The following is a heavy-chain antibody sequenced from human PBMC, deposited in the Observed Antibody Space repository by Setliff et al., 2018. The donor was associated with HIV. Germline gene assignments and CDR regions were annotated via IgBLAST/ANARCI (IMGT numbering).Heavy chain of an antibody. V-gene: IGHV4-4*09. CDR2: IFSSGST. J-gene: IGHJ5*02. D-gene: IGHD3-10*01. CDR3: ARRIDNSGSFPDKNWFDT. Sequence: PSETLSLTCTVSGGSISSYCWNWIRQSPGRGLEWIGFIFSSGSTKYNPSLKSRVTMSIDTSKNQFSLKLTSVTAADTAVYYCARRIDNSGSFPDKNWFDTWGQGRLVTVSS. CDR1: GGSISSYC.